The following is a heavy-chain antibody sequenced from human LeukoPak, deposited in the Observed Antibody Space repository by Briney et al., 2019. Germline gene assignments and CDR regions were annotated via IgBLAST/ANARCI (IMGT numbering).Heavy chain of an antibody. D-gene: IGHD1-26*01. Sequence: GGSLRLSCAASGFTFSSYAMSWVRQAPGKGLEWVSSISSSSYIYYADSVKGRFTISRDDAKNSLYLQMNSLRAEDTGVYYCARDGVFGGSYLKHWGQGTLVTVSS. CDR2: ISSSSYI. CDR1: GFTFSSYA. CDR3: ARDGVFGGSYLKH. V-gene: IGHV3-21*01. J-gene: IGHJ1*01.